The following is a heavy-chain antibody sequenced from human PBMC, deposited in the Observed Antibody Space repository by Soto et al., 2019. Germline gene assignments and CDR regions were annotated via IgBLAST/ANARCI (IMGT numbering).Heavy chain of an antibody. CDR2: IYPGDSDT. D-gene: IGHD6-13*01. V-gene: IGHV5-51*01. Sequence: GESLKISCKGSGYSFTSYWIAWVRQMPGKGLEWMGIIYPGDSDTRYSPSFQGQVTISADKSISTAYLQWSSLKASDTAMYYCARTAAAGKYYYGMDVWGQGTTVTVSS. CDR3: ARTAAAGKYYYGMDV. J-gene: IGHJ6*02. CDR1: GYSFTSYW.